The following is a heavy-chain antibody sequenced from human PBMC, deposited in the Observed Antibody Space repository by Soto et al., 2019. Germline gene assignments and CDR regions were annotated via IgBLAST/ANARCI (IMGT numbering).Heavy chain of an antibody. Sequence: QVKLVQPGAEVRKPGASVKVSCKASGYTFTKYGITWVRQAPGQGLEWLGWISGDNGNTNFAQRLKDRVTMTTDTSTTTAYMELRILRLDDTAIYYCARVASLIPIFHGLDAWGQGTTVTVSS. CDR1: GYTFTKYG. J-gene: IGHJ6*02. CDR2: ISGDNGNT. D-gene: IGHD3-3*01. V-gene: IGHV1-18*04. CDR3: ARVASLIPIFHGLDA.